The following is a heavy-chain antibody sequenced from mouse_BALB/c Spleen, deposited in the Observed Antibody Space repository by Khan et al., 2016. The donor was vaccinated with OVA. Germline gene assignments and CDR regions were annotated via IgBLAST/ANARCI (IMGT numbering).Heavy chain of an antibody. CDR3: GRNYDYDEGLAY. D-gene: IGHD2-4*01. CDR2: IRSGGST. J-gene: IGHJ3*01. Sequence: VELVESGPGLVQPSPSLSITCTVSGFSLTSYGIHWVRQTPGKGLEWLGVIRSGGSTDDNVDFISNMNISNDNSKCQGFYKMNSLQANDTAIYYCGRNYDYDEGLAYWGQGTLVTVSA. V-gene: IGHV2-2*02. CDR1: GFSLTSYG.